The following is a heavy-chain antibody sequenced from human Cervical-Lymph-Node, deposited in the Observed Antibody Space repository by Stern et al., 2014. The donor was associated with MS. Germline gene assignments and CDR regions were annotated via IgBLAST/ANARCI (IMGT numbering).Heavy chain of an antibody. V-gene: IGHV3-9*01. D-gene: IGHD3-3*01. CDR1: GFTFADYA. CDR3: AKDINDYWSGPADY. CDR2: INCIGGNT. Sequence: EVQLVESGGGLVPPGRSLRLSCAASGFTFADYALHWVRQAPGKGLAWVSGINCIGGNTVYADVVEGRFTISRDNAKNSLYLQINSLRVEDTAFYYCAKDINDYWSGPADYWGQGTLVTVSS. J-gene: IGHJ4*02.